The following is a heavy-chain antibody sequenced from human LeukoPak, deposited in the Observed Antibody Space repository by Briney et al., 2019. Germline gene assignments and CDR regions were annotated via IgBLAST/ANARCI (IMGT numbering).Heavy chain of an antibody. CDR2: ISSTCSPI. CDR1: GFTFRSYS. Sequence: SGGSLRLSCAASGFTFRSYSMNWVRQAPGKGLEWLSYISSTCSPISYADSVKGRFTISRDNAKNSLYLQMNSLRAEDTAVYYCARDLRAAAGTSDYWGQGTLVTVSS. J-gene: IGHJ4*02. D-gene: IGHD6-13*01. V-gene: IGHV3-48*04. CDR3: ARDLRAAAGTSDY.